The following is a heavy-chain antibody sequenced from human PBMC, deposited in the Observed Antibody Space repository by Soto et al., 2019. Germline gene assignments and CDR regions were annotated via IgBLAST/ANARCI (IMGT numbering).Heavy chain of an antibody. J-gene: IGHJ4*02. CDR2: IYYTGIT. CDR3: ATGYGSSWYDY. CDR1: GGSISSSSPY. Sequence: QLQLQESGPGLVKPSETLSLTCGVSGGSISSSSPYWGWIRQPPGKGLQWIGNIYYTGITYFNPSIKSRVTISVDTSKKQFFLKLTSMTAADTAVYYCATGYGSSWYDYWGQGTLVTVAS. D-gene: IGHD6-13*01. V-gene: IGHV4-39*01.